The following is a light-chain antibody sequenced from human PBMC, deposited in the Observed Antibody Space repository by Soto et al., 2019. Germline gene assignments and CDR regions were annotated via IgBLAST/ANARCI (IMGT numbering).Light chain of an antibody. CDR3: AAWDDSLLDGDWV. V-gene: IGLV1-44*01. CDR2: SNN. Sequence: QSVLTQPPSASGTPGQRVTISCSGSSSNIGSNTVNWYQQLPGTAPKLLIYSNNQRPSGVPDRFSGSKSGTSASLAISGLQSEDEADYYCAAWDDSLLDGDWVFGGGTKLTVL. CDR1: SSNIGSNT. J-gene: IGLJ3*02.